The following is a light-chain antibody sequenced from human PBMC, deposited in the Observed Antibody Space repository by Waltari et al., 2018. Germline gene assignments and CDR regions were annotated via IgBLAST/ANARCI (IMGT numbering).Light chain of an antibody. J-gene: IGKJ2*01. Sequence: EIVLTQSPGTLSLSPGARATLSCRASQNMSSLAWYQQKPGQAPRLLIYSASTRATGIPDRFSGSGSGTDFTLTINRLEPEDFAVYYCQQHGGSPYTFGQGTNLEIK. CDR1: QNMSS. CDR2: SAS. V-gene: IGKV3-20*01. CDR3: QQHGGSPYT.